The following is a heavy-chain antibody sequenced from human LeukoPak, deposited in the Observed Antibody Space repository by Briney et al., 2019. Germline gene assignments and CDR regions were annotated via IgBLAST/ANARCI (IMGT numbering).Heavy chain of an antibody. CDR1: GFTFSSYA. V-gene: IGHV3-23*01. J-gene: IGHJ6*02. D-gene: IGHD3-22*01. Sequence: PGGSLRLSCAASGFTFSSYAMSWVRQAPGKGLEWVSAISGSGGSTYYADSVKGRFTISRDNSKNTLYLQMNSLRAEDTAVYYCAKGRYDSSGYYQFYYYYYGMDVWGQGTTVTVSS. CDR3: AKGRYDSSGYYQFYYYYYGMDV. CDR2: ISGSGGST.